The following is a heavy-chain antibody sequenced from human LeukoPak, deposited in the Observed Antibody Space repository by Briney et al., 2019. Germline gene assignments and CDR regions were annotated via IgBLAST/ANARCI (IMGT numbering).Heavy chain of an antibody. Sequence: PSETLSLTCAVYSGSFSGYYWSWIRQPPGKGLEWIGEITHSGTNNYNPSLKSRVTISVDTSNKQFSLKLTSVTDADTAVYYCARGVEGRSGLLYYFDYWGQGALVIVSS. CDR1: SGSFSGYY. CDR2: ITHSGTN. V-gene: IGHV4-34*01. D-gene: IGHD3-10*01. CDR3: ARGVEGRSGLLYYFDY. J-gene: IGHJ4*02.